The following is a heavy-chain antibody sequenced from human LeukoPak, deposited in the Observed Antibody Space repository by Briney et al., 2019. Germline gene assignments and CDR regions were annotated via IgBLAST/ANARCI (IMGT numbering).Heavy chain of an antibody. CDR2: ISAYNGNT. V-gene: IGHV1-18*01. D-gene: IGHD3-10*01. CDR3: ARLNYYGSGSRIDY. Sequence: ASVKVSFMASGYTFTSYGISWVRQAPGQGLEWMGWISAYNGNTNYAQKLQGRVTMTTDTSTSTAYMELRSLRSDDTAVYYCARLNYYGSGSRIDYWGQGALVTVSS. J-gene: IGHJ4*02. CDR1: GYTFTSYG.